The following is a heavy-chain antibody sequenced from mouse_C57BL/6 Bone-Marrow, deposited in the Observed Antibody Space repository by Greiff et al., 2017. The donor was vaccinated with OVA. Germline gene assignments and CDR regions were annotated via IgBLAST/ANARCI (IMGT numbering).Heavy chain of an antibody. CDR1: GFTFSSYA. Sequence: DVKLVESGGGLVKPGGSLKLSCAASGFTFSSYAMSWVRQTPEKRLEWVATISDGGSYTYYPDNVQGRFTISRDNAKNNLYLQMSHLKSEDTAMYYCARFRWLLRGMDYWGQGTSVTVSS. CDR2: ISDGGSYT. CDR3: ARFRWLLRGMDY. D-gene: IGHD2-3*01. V-gene: IGHV5-4*03. J-gene: IGHJ4*01.